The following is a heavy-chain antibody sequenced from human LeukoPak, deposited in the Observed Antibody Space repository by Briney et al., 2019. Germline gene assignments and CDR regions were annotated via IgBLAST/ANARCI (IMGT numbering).Heavy chain of an antibody. V-gene: IGHV4-39*01. CDR2: IHYSGST. Sequence: SETLSLTCTVSGGSIGSSSYYWGWIRQPPGKGLEWIGSIHYSGSTYYNPSLKSRVTISVDTSKNQFSLKLSSVTAADTAVYYYARRGSPTYYYLDVWGKGTTVTVPS. J-gene: IGHJ6*03. D-gene: IGHD6-13*01. CDR1: GGSIGSSSYY. CDR3: ARRGSPTYYYLDV.